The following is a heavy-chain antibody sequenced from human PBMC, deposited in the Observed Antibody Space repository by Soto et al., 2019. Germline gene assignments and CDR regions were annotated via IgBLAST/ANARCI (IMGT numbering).Heavy chain of an antibody. V-gene: IGHV4-59*01. D-gene: IGHD2-15*01. CDR1: GGSISSYY. CDR3: ARDLLGGWFDP. J-gene: IGHJ5*02. CDR2: IYYSGST. Sequence: SETLSLTCTVSGGSISSYYWSWIRQPPGKGLEWIGYIYYSGSTNYNPSLKSRVTISVDTSKNQFSLKLSSVTAADTAVYYCARDLLGGWFDPWGQGTLVTVSS.